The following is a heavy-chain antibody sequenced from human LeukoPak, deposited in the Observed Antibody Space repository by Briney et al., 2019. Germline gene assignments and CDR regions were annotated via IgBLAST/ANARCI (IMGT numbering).Heavy chain of an antibody. J-gene: IGHJ5*02. CDR3: GGYCSGGSCYNWFDP. Sequence: SGTLSLTCTVSGGSISSGGYYWSWIRQHPGKGLEWIGYIYYSGSTYYNPSLKSRVTISVDTSKNQFSLKLSSVTAADTAVYYCGGYCSGGSCYNWFDPWGQGTLVTVSS. V-gene: IGHV4-31*03. D-gene: IGHD2-15*01. CDR2: IYYSGST. CDR1: GGSISSGGYY.